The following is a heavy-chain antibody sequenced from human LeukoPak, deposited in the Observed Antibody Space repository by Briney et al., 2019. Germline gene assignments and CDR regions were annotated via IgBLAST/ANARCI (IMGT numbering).Heavy chain of an antibody. D-gene: IGHD4-17*01. J-gene: IGHJ1*01. CDR2: IFPDDSNT. V-gene: IGHV5-51*01. CDR1: GYIFAHYW. Sequence: GESLKISCKGSGYIFAHYWIGWVRQMPGKGLEWMAIIFPDDSNTKYSPSFQGRVTISADKSVNTAYLQWSSLKASDTAMYYCARLTTVTTGRQYFQHWGQGTLVTVSS. CDR3: ARLTTVTTGRQYFQH.